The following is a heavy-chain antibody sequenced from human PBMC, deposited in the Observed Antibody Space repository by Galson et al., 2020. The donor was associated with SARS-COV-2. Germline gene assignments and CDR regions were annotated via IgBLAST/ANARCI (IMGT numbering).Heavy chain of an antibody. CDR1: GFTFSSYA. D-gene: IGHD1-26*01. CDR3: ARGGTYSSNAFDI. J-gene: IGHJ3*02. CDR2: LSSTGGHT. Sequence: GESLQISCGASGFTFSSYAMHSVRPAPGKGLEYVSALSSTGGHTYYADTVKGRFNISTDNSKNTLSLQMGSLRAEDMAVYYCARGGTYSSNAFDIWGQGTMVTVSS. V-gene: IGHV3-64*02.